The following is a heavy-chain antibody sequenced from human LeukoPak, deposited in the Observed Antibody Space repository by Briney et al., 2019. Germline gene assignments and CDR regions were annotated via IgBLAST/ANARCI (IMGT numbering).Heavy chain of an antibody. V-gene: IGHV3-66*01. J-gene: IGHJ4*02. Sequence: PGGSLRLSCAASGFTVSSNYMSWVRQAPGKGLEWVSVIYSGGSTYYADSVKGRFTISRDNSKNTLYLQMNSLRAEDTAVYYCARDREPGIAAAGGFDYWGQGTLVTVSS. D-gene: IGHD6-13*01. CDR3: ARDREPGIAAAGGFDY. CDR2: IYSGGST. CDR1: GFTVSSNY.